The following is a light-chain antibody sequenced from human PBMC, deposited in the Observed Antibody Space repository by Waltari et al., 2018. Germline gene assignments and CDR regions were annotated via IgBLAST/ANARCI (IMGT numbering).Light chain of an antibody. J-gene: IGKJ4*01. V-gene: IGKV1-5*01. CDR2: DAS. CDR3: QQYNSYSFVS. Sequence: DIQMTQSPSTLSASVGDRVTITCRASQSIKNWLAWYQQKPGKAPKLLIYDASSLESGVPSRFGGRGSETEFTLTISSLQPDDFATYYCQQYNSYSFVSFGGGTKVEVK. CDR1: QSIKNW.